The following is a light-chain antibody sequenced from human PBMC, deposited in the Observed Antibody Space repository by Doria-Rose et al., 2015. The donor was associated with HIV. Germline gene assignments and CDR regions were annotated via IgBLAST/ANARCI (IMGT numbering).Light chain of an antibody. CDR3: HQYGTSWT. CDR2: DGS. J-gene: IGKJ1*01. V-gene: IGKV3-20*01. CDR1: QSLSSTY. Sequence: TQSPGTLSLPPGEGATLSCRASQSLSSTYLAWYQQKPGQAPSLLIYDGSTRATGIPDRFSASGSGTDFTLTINRLEPEDFALYYCHQYGTSWTFGQGTKVEI.